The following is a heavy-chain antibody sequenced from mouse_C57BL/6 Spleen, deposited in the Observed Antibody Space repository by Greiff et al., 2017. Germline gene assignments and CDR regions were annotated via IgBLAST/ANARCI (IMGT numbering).Heavy chain of an antibody. Sequence: EVQVVESGEGLVKPGGSLKLSCAASGFTFSSYAMSWVRQTPEKRLEWVAYISSGGDYIYYADTVKGRFTISRDNARYTLYLQMSSLKSEDTAMYYCTRVGYYYGSSYYAMDYWGQGTSVTVSS. D-gene: IGHD1-1*01. J-gene: IGHJ4*01. V-gene: IGHV5-9-1*02. CDR2: ISSGGDYI. CDR1: GFTFSSYA. CDR3: TRVGYYYGSSYYAMDY.